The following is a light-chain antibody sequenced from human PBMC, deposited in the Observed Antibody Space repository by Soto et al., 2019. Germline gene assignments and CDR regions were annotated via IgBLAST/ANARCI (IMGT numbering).Light chain of an antibody. J-gene: IGKJ5*01. Sequence: DTQSTPSPSNLAAHVKDRVTITCRASQSISSWLAWYQQKPGKAPKLLIYKASSLESGVPSRISGSGSGTDFTLTISSLQPEDFATYYCQQANSCPINFGQGTRLEIK. V-gene: IGKV1-5*03. CDR2: KAS. CDR3: QQANSCPIN. CDR1: QSISSW.